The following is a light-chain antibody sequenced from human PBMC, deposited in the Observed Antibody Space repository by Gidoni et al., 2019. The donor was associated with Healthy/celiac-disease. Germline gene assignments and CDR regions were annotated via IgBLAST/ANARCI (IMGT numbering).Light chain of an antibody. J-gene: IGKJ1*01. Sequence: DIGMTQSPLSLPVPPGEPASLLCRFSQGLLHSNGYNYLDCYMQKPGQSPQLLIYLGSNRASGVADRCSGSGSGRDVTLKISSVEAEDVGVYYCMQALQTSWTFGQGTKVEIK. CDR2: LGS. CDR1: QGLLHSNGYNY. V-gene: IGKV2-28*01. CDR3: MQALQTSWT.